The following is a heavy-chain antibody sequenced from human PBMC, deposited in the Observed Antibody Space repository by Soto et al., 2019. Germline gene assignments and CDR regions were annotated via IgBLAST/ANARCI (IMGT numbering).Heavy chain of an antibody. CDR2: IYYSGST. D-gene: IGHD3-22*01. J-gene: IGHJ3*02. Sequence: SETLSLTCTVSGGSISSGGYYWSWIRQHPGKGLEWIGYIYYSGSTYYNPSLKSRVTISVDTSKNQSSLKLSSVTAADTAVYYCAREHYYDSSGPPDAFDIWGQGTMVTVSS. CDR3: AREHYYDSSGPPDAFDI. CDR1: GGSISSGGYY. V-gene: IGHV4-31*03.